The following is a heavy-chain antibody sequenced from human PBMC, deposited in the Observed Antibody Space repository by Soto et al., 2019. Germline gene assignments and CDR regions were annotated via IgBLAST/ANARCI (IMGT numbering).Heavy chain of an antibody. D-gene: IGHD6-13*01. CDR1: GGTFGSYA. CDR2: IIPIFGTA. Sequence: ASVKVSCKASGGTFGSYAISWVRQAPGQGLEWMGGIIPIFGTANYAQKFQGRVTITADKSTSTAYMELSSLRSEDTAVYYCARDGAAGRVTDYWGQGTLVTVSS. CDR3: ARDGAAGRVTDY. V-gene: IGHV1-69*06. J-gene: IGHJ4*02.